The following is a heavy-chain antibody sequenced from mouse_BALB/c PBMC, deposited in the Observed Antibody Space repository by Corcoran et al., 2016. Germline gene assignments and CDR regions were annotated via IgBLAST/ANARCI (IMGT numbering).Heavy chain of an antibody. D-gene: IGHD2-2*01. CDR1: GFTFSGFW. J-gene: IGHJ1*01. Sequence: EVQLLETGGGLVQPGGSRGLSCEGSGFTFSGFWMSWVRQTPGKTLEWIGDINSDGSAINYAPSIKDRFTIFRDNDKSTLYLQMSNVRSEDTATYFCMGYGYGYWYVDVWGAGTTVTVSS. V-gene: IGHV11-2*02. CDR2: INSDGSAI. CDR3: MGYGYGYWYVDV.